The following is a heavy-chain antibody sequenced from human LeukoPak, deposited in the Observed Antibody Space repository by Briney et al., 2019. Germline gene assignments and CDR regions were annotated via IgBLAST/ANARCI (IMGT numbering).Heavy chain of an antibody. CDR1: GFTFSSYA. J-gene: IGHJ4*02. CDR3: AKLTGGYCSSTSCYTFDY. Sequence: QPGGSLRLSCAASGFTFSSYAMSWVRQAPGKGLEWVAAINGSGSSKYYADSVKGRFTISRDNSKNTLYLQMNSLRAEDTAGYYCAKLTGGYCSSTSCYTFDYWGQGTLVTVSS. CDR2: INGSGSSK. V-gene: IGHV3-23*01. D-gene: IGHD2-2*02.